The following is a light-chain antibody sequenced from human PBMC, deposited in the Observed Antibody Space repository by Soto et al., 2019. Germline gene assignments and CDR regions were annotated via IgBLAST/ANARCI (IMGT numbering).Light chain of an antibody. CDR3: QQYNNWRWT. CDR2: GAS. Sequence: EIVMTQSPATLSVSPGERATLSCRASQSVNSNLVWYQQKPGQAPRLLIYGASTRATGIPGRFSGSGYGTEFTLTISSLQSEDFAVYYCQQYNNWRWTFGQGTKVEIK. V-gene: IGKV3-15*01. CDR1: QSVNSN. J-gene: IGKJ1*01.